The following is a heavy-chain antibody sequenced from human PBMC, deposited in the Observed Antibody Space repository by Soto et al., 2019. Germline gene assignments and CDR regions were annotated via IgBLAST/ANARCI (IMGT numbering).Heavy chain of an antibody. Sequence: GESLKISCKASGYSFTSYWIGWVRQTPEKGLEWMGIIYPGDSGTRYSPSLQGQVTISVDKSISTAYLQWSSLKASDTGMYYCARLDTAGYCYYGMDVWGQGTTVTVSS. CDR3: ARLDTAGYCYYGMDV. D-gene: IGHD2-8*02. CDR1: GYSFTSYW. V-gene: IGHV5-51*01. CDR2: IYPGDSGT. J-gene: IGHJ6*02.